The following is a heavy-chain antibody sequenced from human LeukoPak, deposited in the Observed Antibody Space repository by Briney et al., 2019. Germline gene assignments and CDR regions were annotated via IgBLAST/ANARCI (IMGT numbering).Heavy chain of an antibody. D-gene: IGHD1-26*01. Sequence: SETLSLTCTVSGGSISSGSYYWSWIRQPAGKGLEWIGRIYTSGSTNYNPSLKSRVTISVDTSKNQFSLKLSSVTAADTAVYYCASARPLLPIDYWGQGTLVTVSS. V-gene: IGHV4-61*02. CDR3: ASARPLLPIDY. J-gene: IGHJ4*02. CDR2: IYTSGST. CDR1: GGSISSGSYY.